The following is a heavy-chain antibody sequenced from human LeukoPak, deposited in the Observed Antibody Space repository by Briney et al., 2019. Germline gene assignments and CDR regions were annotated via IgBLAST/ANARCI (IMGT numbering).Heavy chain of an antibody. CDR3: ARVSGQLVRIVSYYYYYYMDV. Sequence: SETLSLTCTVSGDSITNNNCYWGWVRQPPGKGLEWIASIYYSGSSYYNPSLKSRVTMSVDTSKNQFSLKLSSVTAADTAVYYCARVSGQLVRIVSYYYYYYMDVWGKGTTVTVSS. D-gene: IGHD6-13*01. CDR1: GDSITNNNCY. V-gene: IGHV4-39*07. CDR2: IYYSGSS. J-gene: IGHJ6*03.